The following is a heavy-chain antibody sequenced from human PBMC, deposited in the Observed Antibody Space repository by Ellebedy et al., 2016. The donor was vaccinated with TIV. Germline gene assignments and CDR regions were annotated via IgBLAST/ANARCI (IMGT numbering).Heavy chain of an antibody. CDR1: GGSISSSNW. D-gene: IGHD3-10*01. V-gene: IGHV4-4*02. CDR2: VYHSGST. CDR3: ARDRDVTSRGIIDS. Sequence: MPSETLSLTCAVSGGSISSSNWWPWVRQAPGRGLEWIGAVYHSGSTYFNPSLESRVTMSVDKSKTQFSLKLSSVTAADTAVYYCARDRDVTSRGIIDSWGQGILVTVSS. J-gene: IGHJ4*02.